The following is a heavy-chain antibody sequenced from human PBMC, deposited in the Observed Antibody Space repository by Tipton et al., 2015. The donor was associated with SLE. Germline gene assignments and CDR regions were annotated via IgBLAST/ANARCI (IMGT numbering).Heavy chain of an antibody. CDR1: GFTFDDYA. CDR2: ISWNSGSI. J-gene: IGHJ4*02. V-gene: IGHV3-9*01. Sequence: SLRLSCAASGFTFDDYAMHWVRQAPGKGLEWVSGISWNSGSIGYADSVKGRFTISRDNAKNSLYLQMNSLRAEDTAVYYCAGGWNYGNYWGQGTLVTVSS. CDR3: AGGWNYGNY. D-gene: IGHD1-7*01.